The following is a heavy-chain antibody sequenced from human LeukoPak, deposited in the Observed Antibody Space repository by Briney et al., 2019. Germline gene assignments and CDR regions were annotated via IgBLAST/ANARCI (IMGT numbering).Heavy chain of an antibody. CDR1: GYTFTSYD. CDR2: KNPNTGNT. V-gene: IGHV1-8*03. J-gene: IGHJ4*02. CDR3: AREGLDY. Sequence: GASVRVSCTASGYTFTSYDINWVRQAPGQGLEWMGCKNPNTGNTGYAQKFQGRVTITTDTSINTAYMELSSLRSDDTAVYYCAREGLDYWGQGTLVTVSS.